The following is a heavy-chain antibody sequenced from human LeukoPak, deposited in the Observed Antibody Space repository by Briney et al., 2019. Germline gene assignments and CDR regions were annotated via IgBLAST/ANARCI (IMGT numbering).Heavy chain of an antibody. V-gene: IGHV1-46*01. CDR2: INPSGGST. D-gene: IGHD2-21*02. CDR3: ARGRVTAIFDY. Sequence: GASVEVSCKASGYTFTSYYMHWVRQAPGQGLEWMGIINPSGGSTSYAQKFQGRVTMTRDMSTSTVYMELSSLRSEDTAVYYCARGRVTAIFDYWGQGTLVTVSS. J-gene: IGHJ4*02. CDR1: GYTFTSYY.